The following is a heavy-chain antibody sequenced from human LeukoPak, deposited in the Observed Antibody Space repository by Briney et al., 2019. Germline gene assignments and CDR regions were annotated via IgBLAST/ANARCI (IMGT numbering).Heavy chain of an antibody. Sequence: GGSLRLSCAASGFTVSSNYMNWVRQAPGKGLEWVSVIHSDGTTNYGDSVKGRFTISRDHSKNTLYLQMNSLRAEDTAVYYCARALSIAARPLATYYYYYYMDVWGIGTTVTVSS. V-gene: IGHV3-66*01. CDR2: IHSDGTT. CDR3: ARALSIAARPLATYYYYYYMDV. J-gene: IGHJ6*03. CDR1: GFTVSSNY. D-gene: IGHD6-6*01.